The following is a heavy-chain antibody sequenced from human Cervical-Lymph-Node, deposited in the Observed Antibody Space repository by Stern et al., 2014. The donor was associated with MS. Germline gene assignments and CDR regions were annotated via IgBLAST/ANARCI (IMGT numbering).Heavy chain of an antibody. Sequence: QLQLQESGPGLVKPSETLSLTCTVSGGSISSSGFFWGWIRQPPGKGLEWFGTISFSGSTYYNLSLKSRVTGSADPPTTQLSLKLSSVTAADTAVYYCARQGGRYSPKNWGQGTLVTVSS. J-gene: IGHJ4*02. V-gene: IGHV4-39*01. CDR3: ARQGGRYSPKN. D-gene: IGHD1-1*01. CDR2: ISFSGST. CDR1: GGSISSSGFF.